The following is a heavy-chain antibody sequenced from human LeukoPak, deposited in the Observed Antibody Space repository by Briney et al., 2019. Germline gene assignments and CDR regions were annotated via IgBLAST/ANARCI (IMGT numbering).Heavy chain of an antibody. CDR1: GYTFTGYY. Sequence: GASVKVSCKASGYTFTGYYMHWVRQAPGQGLEWMGWINPNSGGTNYAQKFQGRVTMTRDTSISTAYMELSRLRPDDTAVYYCARAKVVVVHPNWFDPWGQGTLVTVSS. V-gene: IGHV1-2*02. CDR3: ARAKVVVVHPNWFDP. D-gene: IGHD3-22*01. J-gene: IGHJ5*02. CDR2: INPNSGGT.